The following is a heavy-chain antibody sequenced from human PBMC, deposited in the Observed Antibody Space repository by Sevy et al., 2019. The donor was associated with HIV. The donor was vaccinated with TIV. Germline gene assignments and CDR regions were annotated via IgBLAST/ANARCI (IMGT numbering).Heavy chain of an antibody. CDR1: GFTFSSAW. Sequence: GGSLRLSCAASGFTFSSAWMSWVRQAPGKGLEWVGRIQSKTDGGTTDYAASVKGIFTISRDDSVNTLYLQMNSLTTDDTAVYYCTTDTSTGYFDWLLDFDYWGQGTLVTVSS. D-gene: IGHD3-9*01. J-gene: IGHJ4*02. CDR2: IQSKTDGGTT. V-gene: IGHV3-15*01. CDR3: TTDTSTGYFDWLLDFDY.